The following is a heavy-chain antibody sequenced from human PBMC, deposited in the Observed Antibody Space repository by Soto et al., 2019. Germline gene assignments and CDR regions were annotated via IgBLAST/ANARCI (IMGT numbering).Heavy chain of an antibody. CDR1: GFSLSTSGVG. CDR2: IYWDDDE. CDR3: VHLALDYSSSSQGRGLRIDY. J-gene: IGHJ4*02. V-gene: IGHV2-5*02. Sequence: QITLKESGPTLVKPTQTLTLTCTFSGFSLSTSGVGVGWILQPPGKALEWLALIYWDDDERYSPSLNNRLTITKATSKNQVLLQMTNMAPVHTATFYRVHLALDYSSSSQGRGLRIDYWVQETLVTVSS. D-gene: IGHD6-6*01.